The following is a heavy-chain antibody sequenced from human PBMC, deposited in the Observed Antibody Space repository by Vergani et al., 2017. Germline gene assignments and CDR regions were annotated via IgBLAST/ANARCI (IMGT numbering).Heavy chain of an antibody. J-gene: IGHJ5*02. CDR2: IYHSGST. CDR3: ARRGTGYCSGGSCYGSGEDYNWFDP. Sequence: QLQLQESGSGLVKPSQTLSLTCAVSGGSISSGGYSWSWIRQPPGKGLEWIGYIYHSGSTYYNPSLKSRVTISVDRSKNQFSLKLSSVTAADTAVYYCARRGTGYCSGGSCYGSGEDYNWFDPWGQGTLVTVSS. CDR1: GGSISSGGYS. V-gene: IGHV4-30-2*01. D-gene: IGHD2-15*01.